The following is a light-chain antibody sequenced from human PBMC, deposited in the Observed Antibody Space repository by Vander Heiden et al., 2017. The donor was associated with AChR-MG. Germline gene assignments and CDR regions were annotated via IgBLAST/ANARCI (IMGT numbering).Light chain of an antibody. CDR1: QSLLYSNGYNY. V-gene: IGKV2-28*01. CDR2: LGS. CDR3: MQALQAPLT. J-gene: IGKJ4*01. Sequence: DIVMTQSPLSLPVTPGESASISCSSSQSLLYSNGYNYLDWYLQKPGQSPQLLIYLGSNRASGVPDRYSGSGSGTDFTLKISRVEAEDVGVYYCMQALQAPLTFGGGTKVEIK.